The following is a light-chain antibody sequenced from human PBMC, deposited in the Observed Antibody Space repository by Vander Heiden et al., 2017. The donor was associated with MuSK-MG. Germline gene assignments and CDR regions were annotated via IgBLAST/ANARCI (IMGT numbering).Light chain of an antibody. V-gene: IGKV1-39*01. CDR3: QQSDSTLPT. CDR1: QSIDTY. CDR2: AAS. J-gene: IGKJ1*01. Sequence: DIQMTQSPSSLSASVGDRVTITCRASQSIDTYLHWYQQKPGRAPKVLIYAASSLQSGVPSRFSGSGSGTDFILTIAKLQPEDSATYYCQQSDSTLPTFGLGTKVEIK.